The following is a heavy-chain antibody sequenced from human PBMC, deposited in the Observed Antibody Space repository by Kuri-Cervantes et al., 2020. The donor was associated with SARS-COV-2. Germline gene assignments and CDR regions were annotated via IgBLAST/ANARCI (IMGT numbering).Heavy chain of an antibody. V-gene: IGHV3-21*04. J-gene: IGHJ4*02. Sequence: GESLKISCAASGFTFSSYSMNWVRQAPGKGLEWVSSNSSSSSYIYYADSVKGRFTISRDNAKNSLYPQMSSLRAEDTALYYCAKDIRSSGWSIDYWGQGTLVTVSS. CDR3: AKDIRSSGWSIDY. CDR1: GFTFSSYS. D-gene: IGHD6-19*01. CDR2: NSSSSSYI.